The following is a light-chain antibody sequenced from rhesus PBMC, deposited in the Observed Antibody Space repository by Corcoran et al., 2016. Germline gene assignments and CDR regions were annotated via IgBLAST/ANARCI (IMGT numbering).Light chain of an antibody. CDR1: QGISSW. V-gene: IGKV1-21*01. CDR2: KAS. CDR3: QQYNSAPRT. J-gene: IGKJ1*01. Sequence: DIQMTQSPSSLSASVGDRVTITCRASQGISSWLAWYQQNPGKAPKLLIYKASSLQSGVPSRFSGSGSGTDFTLTNSSLQPEDFATYYGQQYNSAPRTFGQGTKVEIK.